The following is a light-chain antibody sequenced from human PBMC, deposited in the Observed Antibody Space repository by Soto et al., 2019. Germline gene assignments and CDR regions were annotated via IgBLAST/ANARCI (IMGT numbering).Light chain of an antibody. CDR2: GAS. CDR1: QSVSSSY. CDR3: QQYGSSPWT. J-gene: IGKJ1*01. Sequence: EIVMTQSPGPPSFSPGEKATLSCRASQSVSSSYVAWYQQKPGQAPRLLMDGASSRATGIPDRFSGRGSGTDFTRTISRLEPEDFAVFYCQQYGSSPWTFGQGTKVDIK. V-gene: IGKV3-20*01.